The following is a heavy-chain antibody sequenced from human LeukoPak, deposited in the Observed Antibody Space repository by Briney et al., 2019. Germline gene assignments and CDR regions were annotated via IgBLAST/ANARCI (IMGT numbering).Heavy chain of an antibody. D-gene: IGHD3-22*01. CDR3: ARDLYYYDSSGLEFGY. CDR1: GFTFSRYS. Sequence: QPGGSLRLSCAASGFTFSRYSMNWVRQAPGKGPQWVSYISSSSSAIYYADSVRGRFTVSRDNAKNSLYLQMNGLRDEDTAVYYCARDLYYYDSSGLEFGYWGQGTLVTVSS. CDR2: ISSSSSAI. J-gene: IGHJ4*02. V-gene: IGHV3-48*02.